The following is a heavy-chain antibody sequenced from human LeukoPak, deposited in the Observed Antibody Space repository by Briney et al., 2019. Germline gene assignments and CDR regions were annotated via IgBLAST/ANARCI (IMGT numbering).Heavy chain of an antibody. CDR1: GGSVSSGSYY. CDR3: ARDREGDSSGIYYYYYGMDV. V-gene: IGHV4-61*01. Sequence: SETLSPTCTVSGGSVSSGSYYWSWIRQPPGKGLEWIVYIYYSGSTNYNPSLKSRVTISVDTSKNQFSLKLGSVTAADTAVYYCARDREGDSSGIYYYYYGMDVWGQGTTVTVSS. J-gene: IGHJ6*02. CDR2: IYYSGST. D-gene: IGHD3-22*01.